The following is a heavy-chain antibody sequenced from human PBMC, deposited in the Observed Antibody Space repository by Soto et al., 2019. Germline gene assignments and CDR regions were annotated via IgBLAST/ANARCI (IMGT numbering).Heavy chain of an antibody. J-gene: IGHJ4*02. D-gene: IGHD3-22*01. CDR2: IYFGGRS. CDR3: ARVYYDSSGFFTLGNY. V-gene: IGHV4-31*03. CDR1: GDSISSGGYY. Sequence: SETLSLTCTVSGDSISSGGYYWSWIRRHPGKGLECIGYIYFGGRSYYNPSLESRVTISVDTSQNQFSLKLSSVTAADTAVHYCARVYYDSSGFFTLGNYWGQGTLVTVSS.